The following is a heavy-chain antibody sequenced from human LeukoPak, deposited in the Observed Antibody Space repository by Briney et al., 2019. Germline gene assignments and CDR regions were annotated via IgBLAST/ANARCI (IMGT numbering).Heavy chain of an antibody. CDR1: GYTFTTYD. J-gene: IGHJ4*02. CDR2: MNPNSGYT. Sequence: AAVKVSCKASGYTFTTYDINWVRQATGQGLEWMGWMNPNSGYTGYAQKFQGRVTITRDTSISTAYMELSSLRSEDTAVYYCARVAGSIDYWGQGTLVTVSS. CDR3: ARVAGSIDY. D-gene: IGHD6-19*01. V-gene: IGHV1-8*03.